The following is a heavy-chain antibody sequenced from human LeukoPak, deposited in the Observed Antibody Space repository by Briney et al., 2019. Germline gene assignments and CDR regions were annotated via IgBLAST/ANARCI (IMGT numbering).Heavy chain of an antibody. D-gene: IGHD3-16*02. CDR3: ARDSSRDYVWGSYRLTYSDY. CDR1: GGSISSSNW. CDR2: MDPSGGA. J-gene: IGHJ4*02. V-gene: IGHV4-4*02. Sequence: PSGTLSLTCAVSGGSISSSNWGSWVRQPPGKGLEWMGEMDPSGGANYNPSLKNRVTISIDKSKNQFSLKLTSVTAADTAVYYCARDSSRDYVWGSYRLTYSDYWGQGTLVTVSS.